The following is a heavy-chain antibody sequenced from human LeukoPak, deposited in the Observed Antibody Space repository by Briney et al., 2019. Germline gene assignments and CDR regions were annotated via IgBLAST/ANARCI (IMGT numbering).Heavy chain of an antibody. CDR1: GFIFDDYA. CDR2: ISWNSGSI. Sequence: GGSLRLSCAASGFIFDDYAMHWVRQAPGKGLEWVSGISWNSGSIGYAASVKGRFTISRDNAKNSLYLQMNSLRAEDTALYYCAKDMGYDSSGLFDYRGQGTLVTVSS. J-gene: IGHJ4*02. D-gene: IGHD3-22*01. V-gene: IGHV3-9*01. CDR3: AKDMGYDSSGLFDY.